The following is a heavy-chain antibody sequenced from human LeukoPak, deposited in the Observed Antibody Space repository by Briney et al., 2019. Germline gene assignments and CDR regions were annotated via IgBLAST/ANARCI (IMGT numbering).Heavy chain of an antibody. Sequence: GASVKVSCKASGYTFTGYYMHWVRQAPGQGLEWMGWINPNSGGTNYAQKFQGRVTMTRDTSISTAYMELSRLRSDDTAVYYCAGGIVVVPAAPFDPWGQGTLVTVPS. CDR1: GYTFTGYY. V-gene: IGHV1-2*02. D-gene: IGHD2-2*01. J-gene: IGHJ5*02. CDR3: AGGIVVVPAAPFDP. CDR2: INPNSGGT.